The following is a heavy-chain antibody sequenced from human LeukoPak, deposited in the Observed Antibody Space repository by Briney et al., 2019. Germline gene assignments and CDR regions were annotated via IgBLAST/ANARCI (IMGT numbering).Heavy chain of an antibody. Sequence: SQTLSLTCTVSGGSISSGSYYWSWIRQPAGKGLEWIGRIYTSGSTNYNPSLKSRVTISVDTSKSQFSLKLSSVTAADTAVYYCARERFWSGLFYWGQGTLVTVSS. CDR2: IYTSGST. D-gene: IGHD3-3*01. CDR1: GGSISSGSYY. V-gene: IGHV4-61*02. CDR3: ARERFWSGLFY. J-gene: IGHJ4*02.